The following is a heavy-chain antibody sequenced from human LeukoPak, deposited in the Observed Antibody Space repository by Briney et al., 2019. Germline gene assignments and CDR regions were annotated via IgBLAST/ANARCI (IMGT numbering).Heavy chain of an antibody. V-gene: IGHV1-8*01. J-gene: IGHJ6*03. CDR3: ARIRNYYGSGSYYPPGRYYYMDV. CDR1: GYGYTIYH. D-gene: IGHD3-10*01. Sequence: ASVSVSCKGAGYGYTIYHGNWRRQANGQGLEWMGWMNPNSGNTGYAQKFQGRVTMTRNTSISTAYMELSSPRSEDTAVYYCARIRNYYGSGSYYPPGRYYYMDVWGKGTTVTVSS. CDR2: MNPNSGNT.